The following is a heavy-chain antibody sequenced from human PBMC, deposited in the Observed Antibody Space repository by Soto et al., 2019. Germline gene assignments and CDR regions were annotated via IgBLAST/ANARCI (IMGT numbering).Heavy chain of an antibody. CDR3: AKDQGEGGDYENLLPSD. Sequence: EVQLVESGGGLVQPGGSLRLSCAASGFTFRHYAMNWVRQAPGKGLEWVSGISSGRGATIRYAESVQGRFSISRDNSKNTLFLQMNNLRVDDTALYCCAKDQGEGGDYENLLPSDWGQGILVTVSS. CDR2: ISSGRGATI. CDR1: GFTFRHYA. J-gene: IGHJ4*02. D-gene: IGHD4-17*01. V-gene: IGHV3-23*04.